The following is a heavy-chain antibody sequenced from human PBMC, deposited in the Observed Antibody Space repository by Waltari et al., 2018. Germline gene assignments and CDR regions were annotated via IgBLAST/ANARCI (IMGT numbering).Heavy chain of an antibody. Sequence: QVQLVQSGAEVKKPGASVKVSCKASGYTFTGYYMHWVRQAPGQGLEWMGWINPNSGGTNYAQKLQGRVTMTSDTSISTAYMELSRLRSDDTAVYYCARARGIRYSDYWGQGTLVTVSS. V-gene: IGHV1-2*02. CDR3: ARARGIRYSDY. J-gene: IGHJ4*02. D-gene: IGHD3-9*01. CDR1: GYTFTGYY. CDR2: INPNSGGT.